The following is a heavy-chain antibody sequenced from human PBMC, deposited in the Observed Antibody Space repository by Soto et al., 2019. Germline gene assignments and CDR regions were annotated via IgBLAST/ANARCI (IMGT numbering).Heavy chain of an antibody. CDR3: ARESEDLTSNFDY. CDR1: GFTFTRYS. V-gene: IGHV3-21*06. Sequence: GGSLRLSCAASGFTFTRYSMNWVRQAPGKGLEWVSSISSTTNYIYYGDSMKGRFTIYRDNAKNSLYLEMNNLIAEDTAVYYCARESEDLTSNFDYWGQGTLVTVSS. J-gene: IGHJ4*02. CDR2: ISSTTNYI.